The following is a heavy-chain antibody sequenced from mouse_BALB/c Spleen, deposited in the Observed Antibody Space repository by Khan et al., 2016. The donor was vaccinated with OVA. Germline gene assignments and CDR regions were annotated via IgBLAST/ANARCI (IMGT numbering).Heavy chain of an antibody. J-gene: IGHJ2*01. CDR2: ISSGGSYT. CDR3: SRQPGYFGSRSYFVY. CDR1: GFTFSSYG. V-gene: IGHV5-6*01. Sequence: EVELVESGGDSVKPGGSLKLSCAASGFTFSSYGMSWVRRTPDKRLEWVATISSGGSYTYYPDSVKGRFTIYRDNAKNTRYLQMSSLKSEDTAMYYCSRQPGYFGSRSYFVYLCQCTTLSVSS. D-gene: IGHD1-1*01.